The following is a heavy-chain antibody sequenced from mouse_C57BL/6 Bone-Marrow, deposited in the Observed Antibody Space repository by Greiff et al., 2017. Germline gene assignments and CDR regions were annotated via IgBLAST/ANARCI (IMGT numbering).Heavy chain of an antibody. V-gene: IGHV6-3*01. Sequence: EVKLVESGGGLVQPGGSMKLSCVASGFTFSNYWMNWVRQSPEKGLEWVAQIRLKSDNYATHYAESVKGRFTISRDDSKSSVYLQMNNLRAEDTGIYYCTASANWDYFDYWGQGTTLTVSS. CDR2: IRLKSDNYAT. CDR1: GFTFSNYW. CDR3: TASANWDYFDY. D-gene: IGHD4-1*01. J-gene: IGHJ2*01.